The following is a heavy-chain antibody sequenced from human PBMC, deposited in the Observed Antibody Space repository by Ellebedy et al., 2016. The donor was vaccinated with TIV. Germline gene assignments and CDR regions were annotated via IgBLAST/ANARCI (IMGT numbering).Heavy chain of an antibody. CDR3: ASGCTYCGGD. V-gene: IGHV3-21*01. CDR2: ISSSSSYI. CDR1: GFTFSSYS. J-gene: IGHJ4*01. Sequence: PGGSLRLSCAASGFTFSSYSMNWVRPAPGKGLEWVSSISSSSSYIYHADSVKGRFTISRDNAKYSLCLQMNSLRAEDTDVYYCASGCTYCGGDWGQGTLVTVSS. D-gene: IGHD2-21*01.